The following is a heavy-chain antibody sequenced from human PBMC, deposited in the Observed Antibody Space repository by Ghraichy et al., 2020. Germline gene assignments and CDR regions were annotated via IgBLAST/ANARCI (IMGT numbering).Heavy chain of an antibody. CDR2: INHSGST. J-gene: IGHJ6*02. V-gene: IGHV4-34*01. CDR1: GGSFSGYY. CDR3: ARSPHNYGMDV. Sequence: SQTLSLTCAVYGGSFSGYYWSWIRQPPGKGLEWIGEINHSGSTNYNPSLKSRVTVSVDTSMNQFSLKLSSVTAADTAVYYCARSPHNYGMDVWGQGTTVTVSS.